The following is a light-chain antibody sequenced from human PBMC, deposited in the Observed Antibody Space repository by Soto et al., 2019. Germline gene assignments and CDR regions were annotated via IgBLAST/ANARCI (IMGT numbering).Light chain of an antibody. V-gene: IGLV2-8*01. CDR3: SSYADTNNLV. CDR1: GSDVASYDY. J-gene: IGLJ2*01. CDR2: EVT. Sequence: QSVLTQPPSASGSPGQSVTISCTGTGSDVASYDYVSWYQQHPGKAPKLIIYEVTKRPSGVPDRFSASKSGTTASLTVSGLQDEDEADYYCSSYADTNNLVFGGGTKVTVL.